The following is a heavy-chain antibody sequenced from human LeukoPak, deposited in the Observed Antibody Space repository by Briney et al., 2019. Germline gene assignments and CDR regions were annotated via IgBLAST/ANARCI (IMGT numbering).Heavy chain of an antibody. CDR2: ISSSSTYI. CDR1: GFTFSYYN. CDR3: ARDPWTNYGDYVRFDY. Sequence: GGSLRLSCAASGFTFSYYNMNWVRQAPGKGLEWASSISSSSTYIYYADSVKGRFTISRDNAKNSLYLEMNSLRAEDTAVYYCARDPWTNYGDYVRFDYWGQGTLVTVSS. J-gene: IGHJ4*02. V-gene: IGHV3-21*01. D-gene: IGHD4-17*01.